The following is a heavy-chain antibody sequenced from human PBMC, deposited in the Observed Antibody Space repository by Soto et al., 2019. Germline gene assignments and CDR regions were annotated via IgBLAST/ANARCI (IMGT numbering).Heavy chain of an antibody. V-gene: IGHV4-30-4*01. CDR1: GGSISSGDYY. J-gene: IGHJ4*02. Sequence: SETLSLTCTVSGGSISSGDYYWSLIRQPPGKGLEWIGYIYYSGSTYYNPSLKSRVTISVDTSKNQFSLKLSSVTAADTAVYYCARVEMATIDYWGQGTLVTVSS. CDR2: IYYSGST. D-gene: IGHD5-12*01. CDR3: ARVEMATIDY.